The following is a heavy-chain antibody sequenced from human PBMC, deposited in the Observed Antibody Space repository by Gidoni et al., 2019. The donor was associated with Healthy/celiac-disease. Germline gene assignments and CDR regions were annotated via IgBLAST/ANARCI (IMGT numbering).Heavy chain of an antibody. CDR1: GFPFSSYG. CDR3: ARDGGTQLWLSRFEKGYDY. V-gene: IGHV3-30*02. Sequence: QVQLVESGGGVVQPGGSLRLSCAASGFPFSSYGLHWVRQAPGKGLGWVAFRRYDGSNKDYADSVKGRFTISRDNSKNTLYLQMNSLRAEDTAVYYCARDGGTQLWLSRFEKGYDYWGQGTLVTVSS. J-gene: IGHJ4*02. D-gene: IGHD5-18*01. CDR2: RRYDGSNK.